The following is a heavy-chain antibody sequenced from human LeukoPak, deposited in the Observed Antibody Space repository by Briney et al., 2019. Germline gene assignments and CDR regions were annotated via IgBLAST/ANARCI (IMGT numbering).Heavy chain of an antibody. J-gene: IGHJ3*02. D-gene: IGHD1-26*01. V-gene: IGHV3-30*02. CDR1: GFTFSSYG. Sequence: GGSLRLSWAAAGFTFSSYGMHWVRQAPGEGLEWVAFIRYDGSNKYYADSVEGRFTIARDNSKNTLYLQMNSLRAEDTAVYYCAKDRSGSTDAFDIWGQGTMVTVSS. CDR2: IRYDGSNK. CDR3: AKDRSGSTDAFDI.